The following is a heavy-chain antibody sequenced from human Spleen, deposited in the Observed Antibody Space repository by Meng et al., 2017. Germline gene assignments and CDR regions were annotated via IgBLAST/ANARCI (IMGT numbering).Heavy chain of an antibody. CDR3: AHSRRGGTPYFDAFDV. J-gene: IGHJ3*01. CDR2: IYWGGDS. D-gene: IGHD1-26*01. CDR1: GFSLSTRGVG. V-gene: IGHV2-5*02. Sequence: SGPTLVNPSPTLTLTCSFSGFSLSTRGVGVGWFRQPPGKALEWLALIYWGGDSTYSPSLKSRLTITKDTSNNQVVLTMTNMDPVDTTTYYCAHSRRGGTPYFDAFDVWGQGTRVTVSS.